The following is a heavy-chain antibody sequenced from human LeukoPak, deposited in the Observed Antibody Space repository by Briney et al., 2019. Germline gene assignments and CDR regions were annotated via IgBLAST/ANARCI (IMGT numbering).Heavy chain of an antibody. V-gene: IGHV1-2*02. CDR1: GYTFTGYY. CDR3: ARGNLKTTVTRSPYYYYMDV. J-gene: IGHJ6*03. D-gene: IGHD4-17*01. Sequence: ASVKVSCKASGYTFTGYYMHWVRQAPGQGLEWMGWINPNSGGTNYAQKFQGRVTMTRDTSTSTVYMELSSLRSEDTAVYYCARGNLKTTVTRSPYYYYMDVWGKGTTVTASS. CDR2: INPNSGGT.